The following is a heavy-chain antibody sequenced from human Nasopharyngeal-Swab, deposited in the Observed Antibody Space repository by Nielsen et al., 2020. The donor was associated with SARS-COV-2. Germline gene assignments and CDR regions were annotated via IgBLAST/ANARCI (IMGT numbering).Heavy chain of an antibody. Sequence: SETLSLTCTVSAGSISSYYWSWIRQPPGKGLEWIGYIYYSGSTNYNPSLKSRVTISVDTSKNQFSLKLSSVTAADTAVYYCARATSLIGVWGSYRYTGNDYWGQGTLVTVSS. CDR3: ARATSLIGVWGSYRYTGNDY. D-gene: IGHD3-16*02. J-gene: IGHJ4*02. V-gene: IGHV4-59*13. CDR2: IYYSGST. CDR1: AGSISSYY.